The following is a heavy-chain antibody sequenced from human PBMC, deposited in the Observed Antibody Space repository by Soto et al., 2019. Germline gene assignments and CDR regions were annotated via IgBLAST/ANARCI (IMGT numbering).Heavy chain of an antibody. V-gene: IGHV1-3*01. CDR1: GYTFTSYA. CDR2: INAGNGNT. J-gene: IGHJ4*02. D-gene: IGHD2-2*01. CDR3: ARVAVGIVVVPAANRPYYFDY. Sequence: ASVKVSCKATGYTFTSYAMHWVRQAPGQKLEWMGWINAGNGNTKYSQKFPGRVTITSDTAASTAYMELSSLRSEDTAVYYCARVAVGIVVVPAANRPYYFDYWGQGTLVTVSS.